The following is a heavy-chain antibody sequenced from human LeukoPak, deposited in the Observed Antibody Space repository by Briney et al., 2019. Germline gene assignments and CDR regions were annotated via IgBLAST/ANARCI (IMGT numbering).Heavy chain of an antibody. J-gene: IGHJ5*02. D-gene: IGHD3-10*01. CDR3: ARGLRGVISNWFDP. CDR2: IYYSGST. CDR1: GGSISSGGYY. V-gene: IGHV4-31*03. Sequence: PSQTLSLTCTVSGGSISSGGYYWSWIRQHPGKGLEWIGYIYYSGSTYYNPSLKSRVTISVDTSKNQFSLKLSSVTAADTAVYYCARGLRGVISNWFDPWGQGTLVTVSS.